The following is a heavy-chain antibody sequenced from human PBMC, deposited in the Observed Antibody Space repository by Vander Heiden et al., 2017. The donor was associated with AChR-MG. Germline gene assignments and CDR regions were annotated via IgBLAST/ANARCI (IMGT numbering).Heavy chain of an antibody. Sequence: QVQLVESGGGWVQPGRSLRLSCAASGFTFRSYGIPWVRPAPGKGLEWVAVISYDGSNKFYADSVKGRFTISRDNSKNKLYLQMNSLRAEDTAVYYCAKDRDTVVVPVTILDYWGQGTLVTVSS. CDR3: AKDRDTVVVPVTILDY. CDR1: GFTFRSYG. V-gene: IGHV3-30*18. J-gene: IGHJ4*02. D-gene: IGHD2-2*01. CDR2: ISYDGSNK.